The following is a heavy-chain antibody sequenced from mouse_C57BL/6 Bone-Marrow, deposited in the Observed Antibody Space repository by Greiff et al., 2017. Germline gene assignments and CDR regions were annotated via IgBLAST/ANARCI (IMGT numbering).Heavy chain of an antibody. CDR2: IDPSDSST. CDR1: GYTFTSYW. Sequence: QVQLQQPGAELVMPGASVKLSCKASGYTFTSYWMHWVKQRPGQGLEWIGEIDPSDSSTNYNQKFKGKSTLTVDKSSSTAYMQLSSLTSEDSAVYYCARGLHYYGSSYRFAYWGQGTLVTVSA. V-gene: IGHV1-69*01. CDR3: ARGLHYYGSSYRFAY. D-gene: IGHD1-1*01. J-gene: IGHJ3*01.